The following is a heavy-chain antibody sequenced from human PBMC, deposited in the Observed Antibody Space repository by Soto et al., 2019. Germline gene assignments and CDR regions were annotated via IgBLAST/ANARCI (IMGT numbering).Heavy chain of an antibody. D-gene: IGHD6-13*01. J-gene: IGHJ5*02. CDR3: ARGTPPGIAAAGMWFDP. Sequence: SETLSLTCTVSGGSISSGGYYWSWIRQHPGKGLEWIGYIYYSGSTYYNPSLKSRVTISVDTSKNQFSLKLSSVTAADTAVYYCARGTPPGIAAAGMWFDPWGQGTLVTVSS. V-gene: IGHV4-31*03. CDR1: GGSISSGGYY. CDR2: IYYSGST.